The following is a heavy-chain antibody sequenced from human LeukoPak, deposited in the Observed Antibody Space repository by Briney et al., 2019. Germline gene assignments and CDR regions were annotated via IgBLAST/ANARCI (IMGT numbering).Heavy chain of an antibody. Sequence: ASVKVSCKASGGTFSSYAISWVRQAPGQGLEWKGGIIPIFGTANYAQKFQGRVTITADESTSTAYMELSSLRSEDTAVYYCARERGGYSYVFDYWGQGTLVTVSS. CDR1: GGTFSSYA. CDR2: IIPIFGTA. J-gene: IGHJ4*02. D-gene: IGHD5-18*01. V-gene: IGHV1-69*13. CDR3: ARERGGYSYVFDY.